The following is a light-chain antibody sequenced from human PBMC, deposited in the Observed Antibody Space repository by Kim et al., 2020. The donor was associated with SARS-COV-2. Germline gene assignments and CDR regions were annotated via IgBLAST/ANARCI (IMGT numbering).Light chain of an antibody. CDR1: SLRTYY. CDR3: NSRDTSGDHVV. Sequence: SSELTQDPAVSVALGQTVRITCQGDSLRTYYASWYQQKPGQAPTLVLYGKNKRPSGLPDRFSGSNSGNTASLTVTGAQAVDEADYYCNSRDTSGDHVVFG. J-gene: IGLJ2*01. V-gene: IGLV3-19*01. CDR2: GKN.